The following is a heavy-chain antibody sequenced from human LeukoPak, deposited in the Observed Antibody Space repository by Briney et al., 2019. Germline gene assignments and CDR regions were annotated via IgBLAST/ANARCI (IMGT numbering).Heavy chain of an antibody. CDR1: GYTFTSYD. Sequence: ASVKVSCKASGYTFTSYDINWVRQATGQGLEWMGWMNPNSGNTGYAQKFQGRVTMTRNTSISTAYMELSSLRSEDTAVYYCARRGLYDFWSGYPNWFDPWGQGTLVTVSS. D-gene: IGHD3-3*01. CDR2: MNPNSGNT. J-gene: IGHJ5*02. V-gene: IGHV1-8*01. CDR3: ARRGLYDFWSGYPNWFDP.